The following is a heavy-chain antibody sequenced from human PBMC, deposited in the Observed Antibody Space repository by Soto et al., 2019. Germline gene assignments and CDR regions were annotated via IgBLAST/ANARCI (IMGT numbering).Heavy chain of an antibody. D-gene: IGHD2-15*01. CDR1: GYSFTSFW. Sequence: GESLKISCKVSGYSFTSFWIAWVRQRPGKGLEWMGIIWPGDSDTRYSPSFQGQVTISADKCITTAYLQWRSLKASDTAMYFCARYLEDGFHYWFDPWGQGTQVTV. CDR3: ARYLEDGFHYWFDP. J-gene: IGHJ5*02. CDR2: IWPGDSDT. V-gene: IGHV5-51*01.